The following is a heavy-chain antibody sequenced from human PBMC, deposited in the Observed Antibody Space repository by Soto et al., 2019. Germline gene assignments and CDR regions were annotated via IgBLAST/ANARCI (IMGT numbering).Heavy chain of an antibody. CDR2: ISYGGSED. V-gene: IGHV3-30*18. J-gene: IGHJ4*02. CDR3: AKDYLIRGVVDEVDDS. D-gene: IGHD3-10*01. Sequence: GGSLILSFAATGFSFSSYGMHWVRQAPGEGLECVAFISYGGSEDYYAESVKGRFTISRDNSSITLYLQMNSLRPEDTAVYYCAKDYLIRGVVDEVDDSWGQGTLVNVSS. CDR1: GFSFSSYG.